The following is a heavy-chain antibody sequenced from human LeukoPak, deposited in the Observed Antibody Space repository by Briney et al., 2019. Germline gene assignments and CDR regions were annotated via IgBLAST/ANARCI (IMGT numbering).Heavy chain of an antibody. J-gene: IGHJ6*03. CDR2: IRSIAYGGTT. V-gene: IGHV3-49*04. Sequence: GPSVRLFCTASGLIFGVYSMSWVRQAPGKGMEWEGLIRSIAYGGTTEYAASVKGTFTISRDDSKSIAYLQMNSLKTEDTAVYYCTRDGAAAVTFYYYYYMDVWGKGTTVTVSS. CDR3: TRDGAAAVTFYYYYYMDV. D-gene: IGHD6-13*01. CDR1: GLIFGVYS.